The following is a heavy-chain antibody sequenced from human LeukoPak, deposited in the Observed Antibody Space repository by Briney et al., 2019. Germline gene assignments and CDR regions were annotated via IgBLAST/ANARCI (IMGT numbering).Heavy chain of an antibody. CDR1: GFTFSSYG. CDR3: AKPHYGSGYNS. CDR2: IWCDGSNK. V-gene: IGHV3-33*06. D-gene: IGHD3-3*02. Sequence: GRSLRLSCAASGFTFSSYGMHWVRQAPGKGLEWVAVIWCDGSNKYYADSVKGRFTISRDNSKNTLYLQMNSLRAEDTAVYHCAKPHYGSGYNSWGQGTLVTVSS. J-gene: IGHJ4*02.